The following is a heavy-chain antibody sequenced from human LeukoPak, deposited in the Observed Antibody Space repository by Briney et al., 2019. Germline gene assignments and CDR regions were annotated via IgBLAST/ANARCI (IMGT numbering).Heavy chain of an antibody. CDR3: ARGLVVVVAATLAHFDY. Sequence: ASVKVSCKASGYTFTSYDINWVRQATGQGLEWMGWMNPNSGNTGYAQKFQGRVTMTRHTSISTAYMELSSLRSEDTAVYYCARGLVVVVAATLAHFDYWGQGTLVTVSS. V-gene: IGHV1-8*01. D-gene: IGHD2-15*01. CDR2: MNPNSGNT. CDR1: GYTFTSYD. J-gene: IGHJ4*02.